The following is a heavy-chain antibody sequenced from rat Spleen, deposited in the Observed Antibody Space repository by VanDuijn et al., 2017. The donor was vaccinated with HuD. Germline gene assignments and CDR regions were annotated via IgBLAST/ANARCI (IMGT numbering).Heavy chain of an antibody. J-gene: IGHJ2*01. CDR3: ARQALGFDY. V-gene: IGHV5-31*01. CDR1: GFTFNSYW. CDR2: ITSAVDTT. Sequence: EVQLVETGGGLVQPGRSLKLSCVASGFTFNSYWMYWVRQAPGKGLEWVASITSAVDTTYYPDSVKGRFTISRDNAKSTLYLQMDSLRSEDTATYYCARQALGFDYWGQGIMVTVSS.